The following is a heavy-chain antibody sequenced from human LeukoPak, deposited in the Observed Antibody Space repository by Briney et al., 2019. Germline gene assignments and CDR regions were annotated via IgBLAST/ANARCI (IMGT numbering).Heavy chain of an antibody. CDR1: GYSFTAYY. V-gene: IGHV1-2*02. J-gene: IGHJ4*02. CDR2: INPNSGAT. D-gene: IGHD3-10*01. CDR3: ARVPGSFDY. Sequence: ASVKVSCRTSGYSFTAYYIHWVRQAPGQGLELMGWINPNSGATNYAQKFQGRVTMTRDTSISTVYMDLNRLTSDDTAVYYCARVPGSFDYWGQGTLVTVSS.